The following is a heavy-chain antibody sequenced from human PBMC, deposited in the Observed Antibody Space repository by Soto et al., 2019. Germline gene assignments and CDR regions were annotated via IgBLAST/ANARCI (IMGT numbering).Heavy chain of an antibody. J-gene: IGHJ5*02. Sequence: QVQLVQSGAEVKKPGSSVKVSCKASGGTFSSYTISWVRQAPGQGLEWMGRIIPILGIANYAQKLQGRVTITADKSTSTAYLELSSLRSEDTAVYYCAVSGGVGSFDPWGQGSLVTVSS. CDR3: AVSGGVGSFDP. D-gene: IGHD3-10*02. CDR1: GGTFSSYT. V-gene: IGHV1-69*02. CDR2: IIPILGIA.